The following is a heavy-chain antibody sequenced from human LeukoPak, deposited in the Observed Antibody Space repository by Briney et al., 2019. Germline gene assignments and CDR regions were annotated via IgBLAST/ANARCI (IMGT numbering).Heavy chain of an antibody. D-gene: IGHD3-3*01. CDR2: IYYSGST. J-gene: IGHJ4*02. CDR3: ARLYYDFWSGYYSTFDY. CDR1: GGSISSGGYY. V-gene: IGHV4-31*03. Sequence: SETLSLTCTVSGGSISSGGYYWSWIRQHPGKGLEWIGYIYYSGSTYYNPSLKSRVTISVDTSKNRFSLKLSSVTAADTAVYYCARLYYDFWSGYYSTFDYWGQGTLVTVSS.